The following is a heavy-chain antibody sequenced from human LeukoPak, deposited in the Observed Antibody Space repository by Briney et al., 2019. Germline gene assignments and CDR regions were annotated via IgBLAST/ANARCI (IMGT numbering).Heavy chain of an antibody. J-gene: IGHJ5*02. CDR1: EFTFSSYS. Sequence: LPGGSLRLSCAASEFTFSSYSMSWVRQAPGKGLEWVSYISSTASSIYYADSVKGRFTISRDNAKNSLYLQMNSLRAEDTAVYYCARDWYSSSRNWFDPWGQGTLVTVSS. CDR2: ISSTASSI. D-gene: IGHD6-13*01. V-gene: IGHV3-48*04. CDR3: ARDWYSSSRNWFDP.